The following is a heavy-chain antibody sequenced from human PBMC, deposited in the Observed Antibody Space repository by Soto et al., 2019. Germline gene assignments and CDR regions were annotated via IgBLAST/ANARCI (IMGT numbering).Heavy chain of an antibody. Sequence: RASVKVSCKASGYTFTSYGISWVRQAPGQGFEWMGWISAYNGNTNYAQKLQGRVTMTTDTSTSTAYMELRSLRSDDTAVYYCARVILMGPWGRYYGMDVWGQGTTVTVSS. CDR1: GYTFTSYG. D-gene: IGHD3-9*01. CDR2: ISAYNGNT. J-gene: IGHJ6*02. V-gene: IGHV1-18*01. CDR3: ARVILMGPWGRYYGMDV.